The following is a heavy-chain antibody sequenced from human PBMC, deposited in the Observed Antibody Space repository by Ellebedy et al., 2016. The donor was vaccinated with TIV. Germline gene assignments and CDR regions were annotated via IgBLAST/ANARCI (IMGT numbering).Heavy chain of an antibody. CDR1: GFPLTDCY. V-gene: IGHV1-46*03. CDR2: IYPSSGNT. Sequence: ASVKVSCXASGFPLTDCYIHWVRRAPGQGLEWMGIIYPSSGNTNYAQNFQGRVTMTRDTSTNTVYLELSSLRSDDTAVYFCARGGGHWDHDYWGQGTLVTVSS. D-gene: IGHD3-16*01. CDR3: ARGGGHWDHDY. J-gene: IGHJ4*02.